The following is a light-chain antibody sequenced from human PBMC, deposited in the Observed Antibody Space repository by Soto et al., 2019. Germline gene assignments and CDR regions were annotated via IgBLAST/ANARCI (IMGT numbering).Light chain of an antibody. CDR2: AAS. CDR3: LQHFNYPWT. CDR1: QDIRND. J-gene: IGKJ1*01. V-gene: IGKV1-6*01. Sequence: AIQMTQSPSSLSASVGDRVTITCRASQDIRNDLGWYQQKPGKTPKLLIFAASSLQSGVPSRFSGSGSCTDFTLTISSRQPEDFATYYCLQHFNYPWTFGQGTKVEIE.